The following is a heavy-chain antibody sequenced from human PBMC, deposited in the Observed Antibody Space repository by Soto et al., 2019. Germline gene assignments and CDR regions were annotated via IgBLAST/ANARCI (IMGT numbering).Heavy chain of an antibody. V-gene: IGHV1-69*11. CDR2: VLPILGTI. CDR1: GDSFTNYP. D-gene: IGHD3-3*02. CDR3: ARDRPLSGFDS. J-gene: IGHJ4*02. Sequence: QVQLVQSGAEVKKPGSSVKVSCKTSGDSFTNYPISWVRQAPGQGLEWMGTVLPILGTINYAQKFKGRVTLTTDDSTGTAYRELRRLRSEDTAVYYCARDRPLSGFDSWGQGTLVTVSS.